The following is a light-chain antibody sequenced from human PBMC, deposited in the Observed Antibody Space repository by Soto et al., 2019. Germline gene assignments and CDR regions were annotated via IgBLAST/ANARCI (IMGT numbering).Light chain of an antibody. CDR1: QSINRW. Sequence: DIQMTQSPSTLSASVGDRVTITCRGSQSINRWLAWYQQKPGKVPKVLIWDATSLQRGVPSRFSGIASGTEFTLTISCLQTDDFATYYCQQYKRYSTWTFRQGTKVDI. CDR3: QQYKRYSTWT. J-gene: IGKJ1*01. CDR2: DAT. V-gene: IGKV1-5*01.